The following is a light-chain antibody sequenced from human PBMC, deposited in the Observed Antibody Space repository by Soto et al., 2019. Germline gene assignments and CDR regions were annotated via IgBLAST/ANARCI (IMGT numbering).Light chain of an antibody. CDR3: QHLNSYPREVP. CDR2: AAA. V-gene: IGKV1-9*01. CDR1: QGIGSS. Sequence: DIQLTQSPSFLSASVGDRVTITCRASQGIGSSLAWYQQKPGNAPKILIYAAATLQGGVPSRFSGSGSGTEFTLTISSVQPEDFASYYCQHLNSYPREVPFGGGTKVEIK. J-gene: IGKJ4*01.